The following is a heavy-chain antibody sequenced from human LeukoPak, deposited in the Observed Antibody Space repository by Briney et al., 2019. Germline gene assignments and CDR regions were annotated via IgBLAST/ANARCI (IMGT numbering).Heavy chain of an antibody. J-gene: IGHJ6*02. Sequence: GGSLRLSCAASGFTFRSYAMHWVRQAPGKGLEWVSGISWNSGSIGYADSVKGRFTISRDNAKNSLYLQMNSLRAEDTALYYCAKGPMVRGVNADYYYGMDVWGQGTTVTVSS. CDR2: ISWNSGSI. V-gene: IGHV3-9*01. CDR1: GFTFRSYA. D-gene: IGHD3-10*01. CDR3: AKGPMVRGVNADYYYGMDV.